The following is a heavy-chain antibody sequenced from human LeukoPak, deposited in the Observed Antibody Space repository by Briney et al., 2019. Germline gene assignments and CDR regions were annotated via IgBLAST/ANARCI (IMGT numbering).Heavy chain of an antibody. CDR3: AKDQGPRFGELWIGDWFDP. D-gene: IGHD3-10*01. CDR2: ISGSGGST. V-gene: IGHV3-23*01. Sequence: GGSLRLSCAASGFTFSSYAMSWVRQAPGKGLEWVSAISGSGGSTYYADSVKGRFTISRDNSKNTLYLQMNSLRAEDTAVYYCAKDQGPRFGELWIGDWFDPWGQGTLVTVSS. CDR1: GFTFSSYA. J-gene: IGHJ5*02.